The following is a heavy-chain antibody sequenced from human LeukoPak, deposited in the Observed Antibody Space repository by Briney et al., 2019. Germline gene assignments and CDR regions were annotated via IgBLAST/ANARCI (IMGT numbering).Heavy chain of an antibody. CDR3: ASGYGYVPDFDY. CDR2: ISYDGSNK. CDR1: GFTFSSYG. Sequence: PGGSLRLSCAASGFTFSSYGTHWVRPAPGKGLEWVAVISYDGSNKYYADSVKGRFTISTDTSKNTLYLQMNSLRAEDTAVSYCASGYGYVPDFDYWGQGTLVTVSS. D-gene: IGHD5-18*01. V-gene: IGHV3-30*03. J-gene: IGHJ4*02.